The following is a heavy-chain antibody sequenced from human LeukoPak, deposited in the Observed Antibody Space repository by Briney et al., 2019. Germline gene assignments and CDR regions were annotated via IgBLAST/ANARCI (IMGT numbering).Heavy chain of an antibody. CDR2: IYHSGST. D-gene: IGHD6-6*01. Sequence: PSETLSLTCTVSGGSISSYYWSWIRQPPGKGLERIGYIYHSGSTYYNPSLKSRVTISVDRSKNQFSLKLSSVTAADTAVYYCASQSEYSSSSDYWGQGTLVTVSS. CDR3: ASQSEYSSSSDY. V-gene: IGHV4-59*12. J-gene: IGHJ4*02. CDR1: GGSISSYY.